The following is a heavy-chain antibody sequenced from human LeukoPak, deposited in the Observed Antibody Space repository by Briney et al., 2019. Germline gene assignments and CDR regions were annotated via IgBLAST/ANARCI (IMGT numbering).Heavy chain of an antibody. CDR1: GFTLSSYS. V-gene: IGHV3-48*04. CDR2: ISSSGSTI. Sequence: GGSLRLSCAVSGFTLSSYSMNWVRQAPGKGLEWVSYISSSGSTIYYADSVKGRFTISRDNAKNSLYLQMNSLRAEDTAVYYCARGLPATLLDYWGQGTLVTVSS. CDR3: ARGLPATLLDY. J-gene: IGHJ4*02. D-gene: IGHD2-2*01.